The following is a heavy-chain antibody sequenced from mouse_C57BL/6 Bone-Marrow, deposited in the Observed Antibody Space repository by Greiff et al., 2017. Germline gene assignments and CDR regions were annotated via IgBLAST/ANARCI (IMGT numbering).Heavy chain of an antibody. Sequence: QVQLQQPGAELVKPGASVKLSCKASGYTFTSYWMQWVKQRPGQGLEWIGEIDPSDSYTNYNQKFKGKATVTVDTSSSTAYMQLSSLTSEDSAVYYCARGYYGSSYYYFDYWGQGTTLTVSS. V-gene: IGHV1-50*01. D-gene: IGHD1-1*01. J-gene: IGHJ2*01. CDR3: ARGYYGSSYYYFDY. CDR1: GYTFTSYW. CDR2: IDPSDSYT.